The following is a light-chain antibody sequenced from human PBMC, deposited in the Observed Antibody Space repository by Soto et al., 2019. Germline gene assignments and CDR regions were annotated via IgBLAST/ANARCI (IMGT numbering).Light chain of an antibody. CDR1: QDISNY. Sequence: DLQMTQSPSSLSASVGDRVTITCQASQDISNYLNWYQQKPGKAPKLLIYDASNLETGVPSRFSGSGSGTDFTFTISSLQPEDIATYYWQQYDNLPTFGGGTKVEIK. CDR3: QQYDNLPT. V-gene: IGKV1-33*01. CDR2: DAS. J-gene: IGKJ4*01.